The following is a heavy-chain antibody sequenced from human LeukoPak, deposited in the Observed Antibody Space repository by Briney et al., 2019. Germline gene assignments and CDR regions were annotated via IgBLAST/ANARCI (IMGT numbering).Heavy chain of an antibody. CDR1: GDSSISSSYY. CDR3: ARRYSSSSYNWFDP. Sequence: PSETLSLTCTVSGDSSISSSYYWSWIRQPPGKGLEWIGEINHSGSTNYNPSLKSRVTISVDTSKNQFSLKLSSVTAADTAVYYCARRYSSSSYNWFDPWGQGTLVTVSS. D-gene: IGHD6-13*01. CDR2: INHSGST. V-gene: IGHV4-39*07. J-gene: IGHJ5*02.